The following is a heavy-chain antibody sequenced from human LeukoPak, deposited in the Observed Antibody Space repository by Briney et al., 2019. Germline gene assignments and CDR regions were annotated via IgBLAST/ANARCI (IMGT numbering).Heavy chain of an antibody. CDR1: GYTFTSYD. D-gene: IGHD2-2*02. V-gene: IGHV1-8*01. CDR3: ARGGVVVPAAIHADYYYGMDV. CDR2: MNPNSGNT. Sequence: ASVKVSCKASGYTFTSYDINWVRQATGQGLEWMGWMNPNSGNTGYAQKFQGRVTMTRNTSISTAYMELSSLRSEDTAVYYCARGGVVVPAAIHADYYYGMDVWGQGTTVIVSS. J-gene: IGHJ6*02.